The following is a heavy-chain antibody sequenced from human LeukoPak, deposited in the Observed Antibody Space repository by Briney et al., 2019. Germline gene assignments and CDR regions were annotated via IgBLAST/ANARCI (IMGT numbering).Heavy chain of an antibody. J-gene: IGHJ5*02. CDR3: ARNSAVATSRSWFDP. Sequence: SETLSLTCSVFDGSISNYYWSWIRQPPGKGLEWIGYAYYSGRTTYNPPLESRVTISVDTSKNQFSLKLTAVTAADTAVYYCARNSAVATSRSWFDPWGQGTLFTVSS. D-gene: IGHD6-19*01. V-gene: IGHV4-59*08. CDR1: DGSISNYY. CDR2: AYYSGRT.